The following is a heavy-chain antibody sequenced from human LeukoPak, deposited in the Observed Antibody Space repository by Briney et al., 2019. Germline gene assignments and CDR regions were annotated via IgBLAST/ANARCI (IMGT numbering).Heavy chain of an antibody. CDR3: AKCSGWFVRGKDYYYYYMDV. CDR2: VSTTGGST. V-gene: IGHV3-23*01. D-gene: IGHD6-19*01. J-gene: IGHJ6*03. Sequence: GGSLRLSCGASGFTFSSYVMSWVRQAPGKGLEWVSTVSTTGGSTYYADSVKGRFIISRDNSKDTLYLQMNSLRAEDTAVYYCAKCSGWFVRGKDYYYYYMDVWGKGTTVTVSS. CDR1: GFTFSSYV.